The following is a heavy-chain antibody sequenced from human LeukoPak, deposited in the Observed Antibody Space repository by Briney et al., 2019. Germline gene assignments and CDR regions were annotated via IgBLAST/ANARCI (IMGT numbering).Heavy chain of an antibody. D-gene: IGHD5-12*01. V-gene: IGHV3-23*01. J-gene: IGHJ4*02. Sequence: SCKASGGTFSSYAMSWVRQAPGKGLEWVSAISGSGGSTYYADSVKGRFTISRDNSKNTLYLQMNSLRAEDTAVYYCAKPVDIVATIDYWGQGTLVTVSS. CDR2: ISGSGGST. CDR3: AKPVDIVATIDY. CDR1: GGTFSSYA.